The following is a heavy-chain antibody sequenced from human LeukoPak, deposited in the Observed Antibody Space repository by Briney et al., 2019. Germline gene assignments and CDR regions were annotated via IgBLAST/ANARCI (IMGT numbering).Heavy chain of an antibody. CDR2: IANSGGST. V-gene: IGHV3-23*01. Sequence: GGSLRLSCAASGFTFTTYAMSWVRLAPGKGLEWVSTIANSGGSTYYADSVKGRFTISRDNSKSSLYLQMNSLGAEDTAVYYCVRELVVGPAEYFQSWGQGTLVTVSS. D-gene: IGHD2-15*01. J-gene: IGHJ1*01. CDR1: GFTFTTYA. CDR3: VRELVVGPAEYFQS.